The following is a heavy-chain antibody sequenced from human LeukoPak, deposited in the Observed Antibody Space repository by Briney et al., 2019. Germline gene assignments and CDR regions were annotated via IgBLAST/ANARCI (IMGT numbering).Heavy chain of an antibody. V-gene: IGHV4-59*01. Sequence: SETLSLTCTVSGGSISSYYWSWIRQPPGKGLEWIGYIYYSGSTNYNPSLKSRVTISVDTSKNQFSLKLSSVTAADTAVYYCARDVSEYGDYGMDVWGQGTTVTVSS. D-gene: IGHD4-17*01. CDR2: IYYSGST. CDR1: GGSISSYY. J-gene: IGHJ6*02. CDR3: ARDVSEYGDYGMDV.